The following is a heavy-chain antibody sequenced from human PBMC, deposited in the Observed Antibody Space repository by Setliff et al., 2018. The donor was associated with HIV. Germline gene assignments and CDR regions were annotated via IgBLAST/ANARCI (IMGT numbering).Heavy chain of an antibody. D-gene: IGHD4-17*01. V-gene: IGHV4-39*01. CDR1: GGSISSSSYY. CDR2: IFYSGSA. Sequence: SETLSLTCTVSGGSISSSSYYWGWIRQPPGKGREWIGSIFYSGSANYNPSLRSPVAISVDMSKNQFSLKLNSLTAADTGVYYCATFFVSTATTQDYWGQGTLVTVSS. CDR3: ATFFVSTATTQDY. J-gene: IGHJ4*02.